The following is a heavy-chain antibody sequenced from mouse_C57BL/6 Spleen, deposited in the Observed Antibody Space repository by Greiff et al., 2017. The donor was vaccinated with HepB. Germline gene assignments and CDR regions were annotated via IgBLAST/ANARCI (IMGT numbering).Heavy chain of an antibody. D-gene: IGHD2-1*01. V-gene: IGHV1-20*01. CDR3: ARFLYGNYGMMDY. Sequence: VQLQQSGPELVKPGDSVKISCKASGYSFTGYFMNWVMQSHGKSLEWIGRINPYNGDTFYNQKFKGKATLTVDKSSSTAHMELRSLTSEDSAVYYCARFLYGNYGMMDYWGQGTSVTVSS. CDR1: GYSFTGYF. J-gene: IGHJ4*01. CDR2: INPYNGDT.